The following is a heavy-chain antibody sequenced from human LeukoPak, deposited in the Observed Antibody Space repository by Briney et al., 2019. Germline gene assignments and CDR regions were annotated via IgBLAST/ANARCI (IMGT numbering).Heavy chain of an antibody. CDR3: ARGGNYFMDAFDI. V-gene: IGHV3-7*04. J-gene: IGHJ3*02. D-gene: IGHD1-26*01. Sequence: GGSLRLSCPASGFTFSNFWMTWVRQAPGRGLEWVANIKQDGNDKYYVDSVTGRFTISRDNSKNSLYLQMNSLRAEDTALYYCARGGNYFMDAFDIWGQGTMVTVSS. CDR2: IKQDGNDK. CDR1: GFTFSNFW.